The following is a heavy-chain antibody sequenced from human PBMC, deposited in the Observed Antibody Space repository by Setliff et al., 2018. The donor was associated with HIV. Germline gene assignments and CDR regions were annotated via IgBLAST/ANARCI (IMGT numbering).Heavy chain of an antibody. CDR2: INPSGGSS. V-gene: IGHV1-46*01. J-gene: IGHJ6*03. CDR1: GYTFTSYY. Sequence: ASVKVSCKASGYTFTSYYMNWVRQAPGQGLEWMGIINPSGGSSTYAQKFQGRVAMTRDTSTSTVYMELSSLRSEDTAVYYCARDKEKWEGYYKYYSMDVWGRGTKVTVSS. D-gene: IGHD1-26*01. CDR3: ARDKEKWEGYYKYYSMDV.